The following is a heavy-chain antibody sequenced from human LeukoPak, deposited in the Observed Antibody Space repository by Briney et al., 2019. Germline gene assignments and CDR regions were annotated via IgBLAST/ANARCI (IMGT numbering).Heavy chain of an antibody. J-gene: IGHJ6*02. V-gene: IGHV4-59*12. CDR2: IYYSGST. Sequence: PSETLSLTCTVSGGSISSYYWSWIRQPPGKGLEWIGYIYYSGSTNYNPSLKSRVTISVDTSKNQFSLKLSSVTAADTAVYYCARGHANTIFGVVSYYYGMDVWGQGTTVTVSS. CDR3: ARGHANTIFGVVSYYYGMDV. D-gene: IGHD3-3*01. CDR1: GGSISSYY.